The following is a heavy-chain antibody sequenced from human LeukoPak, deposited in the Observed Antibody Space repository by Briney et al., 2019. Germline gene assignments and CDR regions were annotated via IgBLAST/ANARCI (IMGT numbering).Heavy chain of an antibody. V-gene: IGHV3-53*01. CDR2: IYSGTI. D-gene: IGHD3-16*01. CDR1: GFTVSSNS. Sequence: GGSLRLSCTVSGFTVSSNSMSWVRQAPGKGLEWVSFIYSGTIHYSDSVKGRFTISRDNAKNSLYLQMNSLRAEDTAVYYCARDSGGAAFDYWGQGTLVTVSS. CDR3: ARDSGGAAFDY. J-gene: IGHJ4*02.